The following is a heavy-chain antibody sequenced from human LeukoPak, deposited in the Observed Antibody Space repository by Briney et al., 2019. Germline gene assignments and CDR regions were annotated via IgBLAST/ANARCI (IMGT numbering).Heavy chain of an antibody. Sequence: ASVKVSCKASGYAFTGYYMHWVRQAPGQGLEWMGWIKPNSGGTNYAQKFQGRVTMTRDTSISTAYMELSRLRSDDTAVYYCARDQVSDIVVVPAGLRYWGQGTLVTVYS. D-gene: IGHD2-2*01. CDR1: GYAFTGYY. CDR2: IKPNSGGT. J-gene: IGHJ4*02. V-gene: IGHV1-2*02. CDR3: ARDQVSDIVVVPAGLRY.